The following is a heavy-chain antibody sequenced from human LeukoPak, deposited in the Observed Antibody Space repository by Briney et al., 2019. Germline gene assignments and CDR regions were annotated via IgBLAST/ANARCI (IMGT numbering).Heavy chain of an antibody. CDR2: IYYSGST. V-gene: IGHV4-39*01. Sequence: SETLSLTCTVSGGSISSSSYYWGWIRQPPGKGPEWIGSIYYSGSTYYNPSLKSRVTISVDTSKNQFSLKLSSVTAADTAVYYCASHYCSGGSCYAGYWGQGTLVTVSS. CDR3: ASHYCSGGSCYAGY. J-gene: IGHJ4*02. CDR1: GGSISSSSYY. D-gene: IGHD2-15*01.